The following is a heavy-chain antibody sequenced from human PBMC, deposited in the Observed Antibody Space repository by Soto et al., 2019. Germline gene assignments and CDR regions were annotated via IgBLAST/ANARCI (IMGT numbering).Heavy chain of an antibody. CDR2: IYPGDSDT. J-gene: IGHJ3*02. V-gene: IGHV5-51*01. Sequence: GESLKISCKGSGYTFTSHWIGWVRQMPGKGLEWMGIIYPGDSDTRYSPSFQGQVTISADKSISTAYLQWSSLKASDTAMYYCARAQYYDILTGYYYPDAFDIWGQGTMVTVSS. CDR3: ARAQYYDILTGYYYPDAFDI. CDR1: GYTFTSHW. D-gene: IGHD3-9*01.